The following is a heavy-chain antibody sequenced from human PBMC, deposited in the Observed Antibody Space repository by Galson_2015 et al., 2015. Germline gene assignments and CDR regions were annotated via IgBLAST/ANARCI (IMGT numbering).Heavy chain of an antibody. CDR1: GFSFGSYS. CDR2: ISGDGGHT. J-gene: IGHJ3*01. V-gene: IGHV3-30*04. D-gene: IGHD3-9*01. Sequence: SLRLSCAASGFSFGSYSVHWVRQAPGKGLEWVALISGDGGHTSYADSLKGQFTISRDNSKNTLFLQMNSLRVEDTAVYYCAAGVHWFTKDASDLWGQGTMVIVSS. CDR3: AAGVHWFTKDASDL.